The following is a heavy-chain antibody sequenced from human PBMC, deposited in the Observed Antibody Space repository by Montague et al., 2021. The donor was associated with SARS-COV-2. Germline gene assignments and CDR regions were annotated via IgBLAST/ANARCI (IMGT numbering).Heavy chain of an antibody. CDR1: GGSISSFY. CDR2: IHYIGST. J-gene: IGHJ4*02. CDR3: VDAPLVLPYTVSWYDH. D-gene: IGHD6-13*01. V-gene: IGHV4-59*01. Sequence: SETLSLTCTVSGGSISSFYWTWIRQSPGKGLEWIWFIHYIGSTNYNPSLTIRISISVYPYKNQFSLNLRSVTDADTAAYYCVDAPLVLPYTVSWYDHWGQGTLVTVSS.